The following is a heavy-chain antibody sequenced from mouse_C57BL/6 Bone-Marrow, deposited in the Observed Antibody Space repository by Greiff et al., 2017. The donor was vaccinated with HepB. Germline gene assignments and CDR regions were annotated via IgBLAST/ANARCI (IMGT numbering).Heavy chain of an antibody. Sequence: EVQGVESGGGLVQPGGSLKLSCAASGFTFSDYYMYWVRQTPEKRLEWVAYISNGGGSTYYPDTVKGRFTISRDNAKNTLYLQMSRLKSEDTAMYYCARRVGRGDFDYWGQGTTLTVSS. J-gene: IGHJ2*01. CDR1: GFTFSDYY. CDR2: ISNGGGST. V-gene: IGHV5-12*01. D-gene: IGHD4-1*01. CDR3: ARRVGRGDFDY.